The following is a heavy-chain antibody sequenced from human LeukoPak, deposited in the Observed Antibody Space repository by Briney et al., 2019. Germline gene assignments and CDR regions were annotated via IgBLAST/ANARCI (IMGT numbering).Heavy chain of an antibody. Sequence: PSETLSLTCAVYGGSFSGYYWSWTRQPPGKGLEWIGEINHSGSTNYNPSLKSRVTISVDTSKNQFSLKLSSVTAADTAVYYCAKNYYDSSGYPKDAFDIWGQGTMVTVSS. V-gene: IGHV4-34*01. CDR3: AKNYYDSSGYPKDAFDI. D-gene: IGHD3-22*01. CDR2: INHSGST. CDR1: GGSFSGYY. J-gene: IGHJ3*02.